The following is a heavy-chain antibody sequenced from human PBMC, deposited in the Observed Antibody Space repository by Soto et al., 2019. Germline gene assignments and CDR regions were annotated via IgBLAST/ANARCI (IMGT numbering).Heavy chain of an antibody. J-gene: IGHJ4*02. Sequence: SETLSLTCTVSGGSVTNSSYYWGWIRQSPGKGLEWIGSVYYRWRSYSKSSVKSRVTISVDTSKNRFSLSLNSVTASDTAVYFCVSQRTTVPTQAYFGYWGPGALVTVSS. V-gene: IGHV4-39*01. CDR2: VYYRWRS. CDR1: GGSVTNSSYY. D-gene: IGHD4-17*01. CDR3: VSQRTTVPTQAYFGY.